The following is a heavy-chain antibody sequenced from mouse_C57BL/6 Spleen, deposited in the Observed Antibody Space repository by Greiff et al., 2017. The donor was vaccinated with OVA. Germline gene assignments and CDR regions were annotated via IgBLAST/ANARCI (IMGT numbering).Heavy chain of an antibody. Sequence: EVMLVESEGGLVQPGSSMKLSCTASGFTFSDYYMAWVRQVPEKGLEWVANINYDGSSTYYLDSLKSRFIISRDNAKNILYLQMSSLKSEDTATYYCARYYYGSSSLDYWGQGTTLTVSS. CDR3: ARYYYGSSSLDY. J-gene: IGHJ2*01. CDR1: GFTFSDYY. CDR2: INYDGSST. D-gene: IGHD1-1*01. V-gene: IGHV5-16*01.